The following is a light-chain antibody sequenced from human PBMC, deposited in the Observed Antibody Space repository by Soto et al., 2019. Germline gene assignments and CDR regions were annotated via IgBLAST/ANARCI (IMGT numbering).Light chain of an antibody. Sequence: ALTHPPSASGSPGHSVTISFTGTSSDVGGYNYVSWFQQHPGKAPKLIIHEVNQGPSGVPDRFSGSKSGNTASLTVSGLQAEDEGTYYCSSYGGYNNVVFGTGTKVTVL. J-gene: IGLJ1*01. CDR2: EVN. CDR3: SSYGGYNNVV. CDR1: SSDVGGYNY. V-gene: IGLV2-8*01.